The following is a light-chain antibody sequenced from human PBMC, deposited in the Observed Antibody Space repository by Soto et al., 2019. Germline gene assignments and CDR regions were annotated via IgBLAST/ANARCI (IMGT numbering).Light chain of an antibody. CDR3: TSYTTSSTVV. CDR1: SSDVGGYNY. Sequence: QSALTQPASVSGSPGQSITISCTGTSSDVGGYNYVSWYQHRPGKAPKLMIFDVSNRSSGVSNRFSGSKSGNTASLTISGLQAEDEADYYCTSYTTSSTVVFGGGTKLTVL. CDR2: DVS. V-gene: IGLV2-14*03. J-gene: IGLJ2*01.